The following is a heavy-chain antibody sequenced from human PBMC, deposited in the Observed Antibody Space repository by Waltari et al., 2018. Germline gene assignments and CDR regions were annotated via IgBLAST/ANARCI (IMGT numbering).Heavy chain of an antibody. J-gene: IGHJ4*02. CDR2: IHGRGTT. V-gene: IGHV4-4*02. CDR3: ARDRGRGLYLDT. D-gene: IGHD2-15*01. CDR1: GDSVTNNFL. Sequence: QLQLQQSGPGLVKPSEALFLTCAVSGDSVTNNFLWNWVRQTPGKGLEWIGRIHGRGTTHYNPSLESRVTVSLDTSNNQFSLKLSSATAADTAIYYCARDRGRGLYLDTWGQGTLVTVSP.